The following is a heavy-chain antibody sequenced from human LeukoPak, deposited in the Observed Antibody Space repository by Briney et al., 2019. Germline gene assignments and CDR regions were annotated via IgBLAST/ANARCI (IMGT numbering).Heavy chain of an antibody. J-gene: IGHJ4*02. CDR3: ARPYCSGGSCYPAALDY. Sequence: ASVKVSCKASGYTFTSYGISWVRQAPGQGLEWMGWISVYNGNTNYAQKLQGRVTMTTDTSTSTAYMELRSLRSDDTAVYYCARPYCSGGSCYPAALDYWGQGTLVTVSS. V-gene: IGHV1-18*01. D-gene: IGHD2-15*01. CDR1: GYTFTSYG. CDR2: ISVYNGNT.